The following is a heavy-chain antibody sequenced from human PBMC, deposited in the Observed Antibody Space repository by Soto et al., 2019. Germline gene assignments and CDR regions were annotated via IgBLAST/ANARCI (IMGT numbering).Heavy chain of an antibody. J-gene: IGHJ6*02. CDR3: ARSYYDSSGYVRYYYYYGMDV. Sequence: QVQLVQSGAEVQKPGSSVKVSCKASGGTFSSYAISWVRQAPGQGLEWMGGIIPIFGTANYAQKFQGRVKITADESTSTAYMELSSLRSEDTAVYYCARSYYDSSGYVRYYYYYGMDVWGQGTTVTVSS. CDR2: IIPIFGTA. CDR1: GGTFSSYA. D-gene: IGHD3-22*01. V-gene: IGHV1-69*01.